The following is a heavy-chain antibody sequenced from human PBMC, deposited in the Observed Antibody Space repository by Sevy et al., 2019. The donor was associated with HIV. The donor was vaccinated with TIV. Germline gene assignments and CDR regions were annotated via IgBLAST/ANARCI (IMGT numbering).Heavy chain of an antibody. J-gene: IGHJ4*02. CDR3: AKGASYGYYDSSGYWGY. D-gene: IGHD3-22*01. Sequence: GGSLRLSCAASGFTFDDYAMHWVRQAPGKGLEWVSGISWNSGSIGYADSVKGRFTISRDNAKKSLYLQMNSLRAEDTALYYCAKGASYGYYDSSGYWGYWGQGTLVTVSS. CDR2: ISWNSGSI. V-gene: IGHV3-9*01. CDR1: GFTFDDYA.